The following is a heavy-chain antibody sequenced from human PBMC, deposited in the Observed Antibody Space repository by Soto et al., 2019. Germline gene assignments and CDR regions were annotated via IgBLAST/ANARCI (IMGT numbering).Heavy chain of an antibody. CDR2: INQDGSEK. D-gene: IGHD1-1*01. CDR3: ARLGWNDGADVFDI. V-gene: IGHV3-7*03. CDR1: GFTFSSYW. J-gene: IGHJ3*02. Sequence: GGSLRLSCAASGFTFSSYWMSWVRQAPGKGLEWVANINQDGSEKYYVDSVKGRFTISRDNAKNSLYLQMNSLRAEDTAVYYCARLGWNDGADVFDIWGQGTIVTVSS.